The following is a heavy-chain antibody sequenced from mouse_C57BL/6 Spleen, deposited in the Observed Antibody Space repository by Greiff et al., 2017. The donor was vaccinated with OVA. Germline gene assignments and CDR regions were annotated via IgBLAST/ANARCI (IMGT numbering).Heavy chain of an antibody. CDR2: IDPSDSYT. Sequence: QVQLQQSGAELVKPGASVKLSCKASGYTFTSYWMQWVKQRPGQGLEWIGEIDPSDSYTNYNQKFKGKATLTVDTSSSTAYMQLSSLTSEDSAVYYCVAYYSNYGFAYWGQGTLVTVSA. J-gene: IGHJ3*01. V-gene: IGHV1-50*01. D-gene: IGHD2-5*01. CDR3: VAYYSNYGFAY. CDR1: GYTFTSYW.